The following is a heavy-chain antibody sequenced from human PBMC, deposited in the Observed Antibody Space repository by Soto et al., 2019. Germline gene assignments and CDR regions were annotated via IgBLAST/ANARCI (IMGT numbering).Heavy chain of an antibody. CDR1: GFSLSNARMG. V-gene: IGHV2-26*01. CDR3: ARMSYDFWSGYYGVGYYYGMDV. J-gene: IGHJ6*02. Sequence: QVTLKESGPVLVKPTETLTLTCTVSGFSLSNARMGVSWIRQPPGKALEWLAHIFSNDEKSYSTSLKSRLTISKDTSKSQVVLTMTNIDPVDTATYYCARMSYDFWSGYYGVGYYYGMDVWGQGTTVTVSS. D-gene: IGHD3-3*01. CDR2: IFSNDEK.